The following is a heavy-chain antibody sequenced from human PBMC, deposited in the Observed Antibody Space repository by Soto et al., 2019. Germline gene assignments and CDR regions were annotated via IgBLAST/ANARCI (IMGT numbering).Heavy chain of an antibody. Sequence: QVHLVLSGAEMKKPGASVKVSCKGSGYTFTSYGITWVRQAPGQGLEWMGWISAHNGNTNYAQKLQGRVTVTTDTSTSTAYMELRSLRSDVTAVYYCARGRYGDYWGQGALVTVSS. CDR1: GYTFTSYG. CDR3: ARGRYGDY. D-gene: IGHD1-1*01. V-gene: IGHV1-18*01. CDR2: ISAHNGNT. J-gene: IGHJ4*02.